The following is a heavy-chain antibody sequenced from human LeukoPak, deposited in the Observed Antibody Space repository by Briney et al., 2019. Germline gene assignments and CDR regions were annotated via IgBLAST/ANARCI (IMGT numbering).Heavy chain of an antibody. D-gene: IGHD3-22*01. Sequence: ASVKVSCKASGYTFTSYGISWVRQAPGQGLEWMGWISAYNGNTNYAQKFQGRVTMTRDTSTSTVYMELSSLRSEDTAVYYCATPDGYYDSSGYHYWGQGTLVTVSS. CDR3: ATPDGYYDSSGYHY. CDR1: GYTFTSYG. V-gene: IGHV1-18*01. CDR2: ISAYNGNT. J-gene: IGHJ4*02.